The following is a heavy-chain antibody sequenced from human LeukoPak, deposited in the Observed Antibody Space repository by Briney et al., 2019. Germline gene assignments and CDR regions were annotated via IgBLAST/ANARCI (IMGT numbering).Heavy chain of an antibody. Sequence: GSLRLSCAASGFTFSSYAMSWVRQAPGKGLEWIGEIHRSGSTNYNPSLQSRVTISTDRSKNQIALELSSVTAADTAVYYCAREIVGGFNPGAYWGQGTLVTVSS. V-gene: IGHV4-4*02. D-gene: IGHD1-14*01. J-gene: IGHJ4*02. CDR3: AREIVGGFNPGAY. CDR1: GFTFSSYAM. CDR2: IHRSGST.